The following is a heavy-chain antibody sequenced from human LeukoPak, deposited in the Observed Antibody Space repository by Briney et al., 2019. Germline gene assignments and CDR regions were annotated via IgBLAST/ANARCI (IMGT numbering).Heavy chain of an antibody. CDR1: GGSLSGYY. Sequence: SETLSLTCAVYGGSLSGYYWSWIRQPPGKGLEWIGEINHSGSTNYNPSLKSRVTISVDTSKNQFSLKLSSVTAADTAVYYCARNRRTMVRGAHDYWGQGTLVTVSS. V-gene: IGHV4-34*01. CDR2: INHSGST. J-gene: IGHJ4*02. D-gene: IGHD3-10*01. CDR3: ARNRRTMVRGAHDY.